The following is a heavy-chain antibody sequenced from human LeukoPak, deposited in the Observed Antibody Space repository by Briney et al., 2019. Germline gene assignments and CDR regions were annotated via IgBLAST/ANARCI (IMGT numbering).Heavy chain of an antibody. CDR3: ARTLDNGDYFFDY. Sequence: GGSLRLSCAASGFTVSSNYMSWVRQAPGKGLEWVSVIYSGGSTYYADSVKGRFTISRDNSKNTLYLQMNSLRAEDTAVYYCARTLDNGDYFFDYWGQGTLVTVSS. CDR2: IYSGGST. J-gene: IGHJ4*02. D-gene: IGHD4-17*01. CDR1: GFTVSSNY. V-gene: IGHV3-53*01.